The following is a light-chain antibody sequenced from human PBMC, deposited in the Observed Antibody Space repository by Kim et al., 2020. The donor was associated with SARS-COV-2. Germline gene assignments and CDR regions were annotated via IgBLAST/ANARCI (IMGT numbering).Light chain of an antibody. Sequence: SYELTQPPSVSVSPGQTASLTCSGDKLGDKYACWYQQKPGQSPVLVIYQDSKRPSGIPERFSGSNSGNTATLTISGTQAMDEADYYCQAWDCSLRVFGGG. CDR2: QDS. CDR3: QAWDCSLRV. J-gene: IGLJ3*02. CDR1: KLGDKY. V-gene: IGLV3-1*01.